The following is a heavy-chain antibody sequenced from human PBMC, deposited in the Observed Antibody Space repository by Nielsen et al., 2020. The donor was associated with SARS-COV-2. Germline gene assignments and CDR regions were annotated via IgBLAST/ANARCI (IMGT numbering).Heavy chain of an antibody. V-gene: IGHV3-30-3*01. Sequence: GESLKISCAASGFPFSSYAMHWVRQAPGEGLQWMAVVSYDGINKYYADSVKGRFTISRDNSKNTLYLQMNSLRPEDTAVYYCARVASSGWYITGYFDYWGQGTLVTVSS. J-gene: IGHJ4*02. D-gene: IGHD6-19*01. CDR2: VSYDGINK. CDR3: ARVASSGWYITGYFDY. CDR1: GFPFSSYA.